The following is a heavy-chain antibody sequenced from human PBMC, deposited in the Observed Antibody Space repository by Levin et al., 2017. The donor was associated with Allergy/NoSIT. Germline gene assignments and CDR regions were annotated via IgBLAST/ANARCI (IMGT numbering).Heavy chain of an antibody. V-gene: IGHV1-46*03. CDR2: INPSGGAT. Sequence: PAASVKVSCKASGYTFTRSYIHWVRRSPGQGLAWLGVINPSGGATDYAQKFQGRLTMTSDTSTTTVYMELSSLTSEDTAVYYCAKVNGNYGSGSDAFDIWGQGTMVTVSS. D-gene: IGHD3-10*01. CDR3: AKVNGNYGSGSDAFDI. CDR1: GYTFTRSY. J-gene: IGHJ3*02.